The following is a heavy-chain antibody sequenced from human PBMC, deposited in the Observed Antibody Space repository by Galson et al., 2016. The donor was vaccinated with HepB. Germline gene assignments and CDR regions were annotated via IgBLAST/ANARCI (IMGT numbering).Heavy chain of an antibody. CDR2: VYHSGTT. CDR1: GDSVRSGNYY. V-gene: IGHV4-61*01. Sequence: SETLSLTCTVSGDSVRSGNYYWSWIRQPPGKGLEWIGNVYHSGTTSYNPSLESRLTMSRDTSNNQFSLKLTSVTPADTAVYYCPTGEAHPGLFDSWGQRTLVTVSS. J-gene: IGHJ4*02. CDR3: PTGEAHPGLFDS. D-gene: IGHD3-10*01.